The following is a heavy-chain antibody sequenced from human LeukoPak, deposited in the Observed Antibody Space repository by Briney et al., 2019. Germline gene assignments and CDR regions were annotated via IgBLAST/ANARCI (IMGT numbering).Heavy chain of an antibody. CDR3: ARDEDRANSLDC. Sequence: ASVKVSCKASVYTFTSYYLHWVRQAPGQGLEWMGIINPSGGSTSCAQKFQGRVTMTRDTSTTTVYMELSSLRSEDTAVYYCARDEDRANSLDCWGQGTLVTVSS. CDR1: VYTFTSYY. CDR2: INPSGGST. V-gene: IGHV1-46*01. D-gene: IGHD4/OR15-4a*01. J-gene: IGHJ4*02.